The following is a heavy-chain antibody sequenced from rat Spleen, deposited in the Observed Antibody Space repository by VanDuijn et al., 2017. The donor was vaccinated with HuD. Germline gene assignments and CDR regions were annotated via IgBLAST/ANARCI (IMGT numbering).Heavy chain of an antibody. V-gene: IGHV5-7*01. CDR2: IVFDSSGV. CDR3: AKRDNYVGFAY. J-gene: IGHJ3*01. CDR1: GFTFSGYN. D-gene: IGHD1-10*01. Sequence: EVQLVESGGGLVQPGRSLKLSCAASGFTFSGYNMAWVRQSPEKGLEWVATIVFDSSGVYYRNSVKGRFTLSRDNTRNTLYLQMDGLKSEDTATYYCAKRDNYVGFAYCGQGTLVTVTS.